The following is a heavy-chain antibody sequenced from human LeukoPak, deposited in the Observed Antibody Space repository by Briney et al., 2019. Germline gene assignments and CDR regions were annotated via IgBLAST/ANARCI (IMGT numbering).Heavy chain of an antibody. CDR1: GGSISSYY. CDR3: ARSGGAQLWLGMDV. V-gene: IGHV4-59*01. Sequence: SETLSLTCTVSGGSISSYYWSWIRQPPGKGLEWIGYIYYSGSTNYNPSLKSRVTISVDTSKNQFSLKLSSVTAADTAVYYCARSGGAQLWLGMDVWGKGTTVTVSS. D-gene: IGHD5-18*01. CDR2: IYYSGST. J-gene: IGHJ6*04.